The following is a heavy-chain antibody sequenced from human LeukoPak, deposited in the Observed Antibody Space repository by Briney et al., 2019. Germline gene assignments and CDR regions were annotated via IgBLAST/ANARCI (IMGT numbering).Heavy chain of an antibody. CDR3: ATDNPIITMVRGALDY. CDR1: GYTLTELS. J-gene: IGHJ4*02. V-gene: IGHV1-24*01. Sequence: ASGKVSFKVAGYTLTELSMHWVRQAPGKGLEWMGGFDPEDGETIYAQKFQGRVTMTEDTSTDTAYMELSSLRSEDTAVYYCATDNPIITMVRGALDYWGQGTLVTVSS. CDR2: FDPEDGET. D-gene: IGHD3-10*01.